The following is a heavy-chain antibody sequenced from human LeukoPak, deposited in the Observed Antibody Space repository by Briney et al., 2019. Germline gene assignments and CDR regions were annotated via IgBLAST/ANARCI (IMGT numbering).Heavy chain of an antibody. CDR1: GFTFSSYG. Sequence: QSGGSLRLSCAASGFTFSSYGMHWVRQAPGKGLEWVAVISYDGSNKYYADSVKGRFTISRDNSKNTLYLQMNSLRAEDTAVYYCAKDSAAAGTLPDDWGQGTLVTVSS. CDR2: ISYDGSNK. V-gene: IGHV3-30*18. CDR3: AKDSAAAGTLPDD. J-gene: IGHJ4*02. D-gene: IGHD6-13*01.